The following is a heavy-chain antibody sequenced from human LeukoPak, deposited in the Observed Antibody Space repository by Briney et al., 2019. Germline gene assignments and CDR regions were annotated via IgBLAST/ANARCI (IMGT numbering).Heavy chain of an antibody. CDR3: ARLGVEWGGNGPGGWFDP. J-gene: IGHJ5*02. Sequence: GESLKISCKGSGYSFTSYWIGWVRQMPGKGLEWMGIIYPGDSDTRYSPSFQGQVTISADKSISTAYLQWNSLKASDTAMYYCARLGVEWGGNGPGGWFDPWGEGTLVTVSS. V-gene: IGHV5-51*01. CDR2: IYPGDSDT. D-gene: IGHD4-23*01. CDR1: GYSFTSYW.